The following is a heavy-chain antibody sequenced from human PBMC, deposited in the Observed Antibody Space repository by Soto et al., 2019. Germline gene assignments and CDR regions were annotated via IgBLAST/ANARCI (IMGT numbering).Heavy chain of an antibody. V-gene: IGHV4-59*01. CDR1: GGSISSYY. CDR3: ASVGFDL. D-gene: IGHD2-15*01. Sequence: QVQLQESGPGLVKPSETLSLTCTVSGGSISSYYWSWIRQPPGKGLEWIGYIYYSGSTNYNPSLKCRVTISVDTSKNQFSLKLSSVTAADTAVYYCASVGFDLWGRGTLVTVSS. CDR2: IYYSGST. J-gene: IGHJ2*01.